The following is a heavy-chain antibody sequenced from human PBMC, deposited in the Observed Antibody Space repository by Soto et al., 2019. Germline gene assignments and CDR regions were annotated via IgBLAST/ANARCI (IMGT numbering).Heavy chain of an antibody. CDR1: GYSFGNYC. J-gene: IGHJ4*02. Sequence: PGESLKISCSASGYSFGNYCIGLVLQMPGKGLEWMAIINPGDSETRYSPSFQGQVTISAGKSISTAYLQWSSLKASDTAMYYCARPSNNYVAYWGQGALVTVSS. CDR2: INPGDSET. CDR3: ARPSNNYVAY. V-gene: IGHV5-51*01.